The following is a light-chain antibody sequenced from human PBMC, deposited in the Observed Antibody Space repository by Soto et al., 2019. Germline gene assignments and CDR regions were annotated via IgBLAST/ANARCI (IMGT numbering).Light chain of an antibody. V-gene: IGLV2-23*01. J-gene: IGLJ1*01. CDR3: GSYAGSSNYV. CDR1: SSDVGSYNL. Sequence: QSALTQPASVSGSPGQSITISCTGTSSDVGSYNLVSWYQQHPGKAPKLMIYEGSKRPSGVSNRFSGSKSGNTASLTISGLQAEDEADYYCGSYAGSSNYVFGTGTKLTAL. CDR2: EGS.